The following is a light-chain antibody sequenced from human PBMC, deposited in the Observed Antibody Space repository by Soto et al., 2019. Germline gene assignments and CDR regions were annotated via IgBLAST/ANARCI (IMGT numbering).Light chain of an antibody. CDR3: QSYDSSLNGVV. V-gene: IGLV1-40*01. CDR1: SSNIGAGYD. CDR2: GNN. Sequence: QSVLTQPPSVSGAPGQRVTISCTGSSSNIGAGYDVHWYQQLPGTAPKLLIYGNNNRPSWVPDRFSGSKSGTSASLAITGLQAEDEADYYCQSYDSSLNGVVFGGGTKLTVL. J-gene: IGLJ2*01.